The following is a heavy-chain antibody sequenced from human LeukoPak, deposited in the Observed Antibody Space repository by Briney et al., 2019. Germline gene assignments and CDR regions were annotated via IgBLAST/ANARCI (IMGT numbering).Heavy chain of an antibody. D-gene: IGHD6-19*01. CDR1: GFTFSSYS. V-gene: IGHV3-21*01. Sequence: GGSLRLSCAASGFTFSSYSMNWVRQAPGKGLEWVSSISSSSSYIYYADSVKGRFTISRDNAKNSLYLQMNSLSAEDTAVYYCARGIAVAGTPYFDYWGQGTLVTVSS. J-gene: IGHJ4*02. CDR2: ISSSSSYI. CDR3: ARGIAVAGTPYFDY.